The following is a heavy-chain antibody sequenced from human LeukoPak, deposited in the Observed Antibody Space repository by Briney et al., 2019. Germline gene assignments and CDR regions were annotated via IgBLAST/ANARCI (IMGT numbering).Heavy chain of an antibody. D-gene: IGHD3-3*01. J-gene: IGHJ5*02. CDR3: ARGIKTVTIFGVVIIPHSWFDP. V-gene: IGHV4-34*01. Sequence: PSETLSLTCAVYGGSFSGYYWSWIRQPPGKGLEWIGEINHSGSTNYNPSLKSRATISVDTSKNQFSLKLSSVTAADTAVYYCARGIKTVTIFGVVIIPHSWFDPWGQGTLVTVSS. CDR1: GGSFSGYY. CDR2: INHSGST.